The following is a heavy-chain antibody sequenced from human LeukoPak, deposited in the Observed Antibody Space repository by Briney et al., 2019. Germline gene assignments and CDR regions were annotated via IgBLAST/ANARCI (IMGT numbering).Heavy chain of an antibody. CDR3: ARASGDSWELLRPQPYDCGY. V-gene: IGHV3-7*01. Sequence: GGSLRLSCAASGFTFSNYWMNWVRQAPGKGLEWVANIKEDGSDKYYVDSVKGRFSISKDNAKNSLYLQMNSLRVEDTAVYYCARASGDSWELLRPQPYDCGYWGQGTLVTVSS. D-gene: IGHD1-26*01. CDR1: GFTFSNYW. J-gene: IGHJ4*02. CDR2: IKEDGSDK.